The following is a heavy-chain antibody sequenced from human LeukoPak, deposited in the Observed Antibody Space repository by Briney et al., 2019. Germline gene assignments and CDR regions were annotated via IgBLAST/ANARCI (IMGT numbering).Heavy chain of an antibody. CDR2: IGSKGYSGTT. V-gene: IGHV3-49*04. J-gene: IGHJ4*01. CDR3: TRKGKGYCGGATCYLFYFDY. CDR1: GFTFGDYA. D-gene: IGHD2-15*01. Sequence: RGSLRLSCTTSGFTFGDYAMSWVCQAPGKGLEWVGFIGSKGYSGTTEYAASVKGRFTISRDESKSIAYLQMNSLKTEDTAVYYCTRKGKGYCGGATCYLFYFDYWGHGTLVIISS.